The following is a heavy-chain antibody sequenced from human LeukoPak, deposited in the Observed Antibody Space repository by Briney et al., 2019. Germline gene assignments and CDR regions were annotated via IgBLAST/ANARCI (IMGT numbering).Heavy chain of an antibody. D-gene: IGHD1-26*01. J-gene: IGHJ4*02. CDR2: ISGGDGTT. V-gene: IGHV3-23*01. CDR3: AKGVGRAEGWDY. Sequence: GGSLRLSCAASGFTFSSDAMSWVCQAPGKGLEWVSTISGGDGTTYYSDSVRGRLTISRENSNNTLYVQMNNLRAEDTAVYYCAKGVGRAEGWDYWGQGTLVTVSS. CDR1: GFTFSSDA.